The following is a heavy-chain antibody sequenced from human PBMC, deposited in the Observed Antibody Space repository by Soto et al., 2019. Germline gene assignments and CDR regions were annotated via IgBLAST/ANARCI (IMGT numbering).Heavy chain of an antibody. J-gene: IGHJ4*02. CDR2: ISYSGST. CDR1: GGSVSSASFY. Sequence: SETLSLTCTVSGGSVSSASFYWNWIRQPPGKGLEWIGYISYSGSTNYNPSLRSRVTISVDTSKNQFSLRLTSATAADTAVYYCARDTPTHYFDYWGQGTLVTVSS. V-gene: IGHV4-61*01. CDR3: ARDTPTHYFDY.